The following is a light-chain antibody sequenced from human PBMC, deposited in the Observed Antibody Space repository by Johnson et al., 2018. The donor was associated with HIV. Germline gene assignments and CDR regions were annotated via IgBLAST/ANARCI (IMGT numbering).Light chain of an antibody. CDR1: SSNIGNNY. CDR2: YNN. CDR3: GTWDSSLSIFV. J-gene: IGLJ1*01. Sequence: QSVLTQPPSVSAAPGQKVTISCSGSSSNIGNNYVSWYQQLPGTAPKLLIYYNNKRPSGIPDRFSGSKAGSSATLGIAGLQTGDEADYYCGTWDSSLSIFVFGTVTKVTVL. V-gene: IGLV1-51*01.